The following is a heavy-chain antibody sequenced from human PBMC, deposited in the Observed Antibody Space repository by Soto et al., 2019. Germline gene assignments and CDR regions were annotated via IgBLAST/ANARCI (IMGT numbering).Heavy chain of an antibody. V-gene: IGHV4-4*02. D-gene: IGHD1-7*01. CDR3: ASRDPGTSADY. Sequence: SETLSLTCAVSGGSFTSNNWWTWVRQPPGQGLEWIGEIYRTGSTNYNPSLKSRVTISLNKSENQFSLKVTSLTAADTAVYYCASRDPGTSADYWGQGTLVTVSS. CDR1: GGSFTSNNW. J-gene: IGHJ4*02. CDR2: IYRTGST.